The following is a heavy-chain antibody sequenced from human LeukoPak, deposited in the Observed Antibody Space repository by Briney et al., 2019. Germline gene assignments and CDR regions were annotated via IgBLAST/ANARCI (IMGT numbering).Heavy chain of an antibody. J-gene: IGHJ6*02. CDR1: GGSFSGYY. CDR3: ARQGYYYYYGMDV. V-gene: IGHV4-59*08. CDR2: IYYSGST. Sequence: SETLSLTCAVYGGSFSGYYWSWIRQPPGKGLEWIGYIYYSGSTSYNPSLKSRVTISVDTSKNQFSLKLSSVTAADTAVYYCARQGYYYYYGMDVWGQGTTVTVSS.